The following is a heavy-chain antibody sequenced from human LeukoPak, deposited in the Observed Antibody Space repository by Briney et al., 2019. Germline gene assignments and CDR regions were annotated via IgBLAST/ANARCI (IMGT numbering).Heavy chain of an antibody. J-gene: IGHJ4*02. V-gene: IGHV4-4*07. CDR3: ARPRYSSSWYYFDY. CDR2: IYTSGST. Sequence: SETLSLTCTVSGGSISSYYWSWIRQPAGKGLEWIGRIYTSGSTNYNPSLESRVTMSVDTSKNQFSLKLSSVTAADTAVYYCARPRYSSSWYYFDYWGQGTLVTVSS. D-gene: IGHD6-13*01. CDR1: GGSISSYY.